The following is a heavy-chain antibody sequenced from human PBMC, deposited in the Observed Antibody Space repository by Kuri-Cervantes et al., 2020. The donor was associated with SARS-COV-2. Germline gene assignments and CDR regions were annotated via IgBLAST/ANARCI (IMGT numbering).Heavy chain of an antibody. D-gene: IGHD5-24*01. CDR2: ISTSGGDT. CDR1: RFTFNNYD. J-gene: IGHJ4*02. CDR3: AGVSTMGGSLD. Sequence: GGSMRLSCAASRFTFNNYDLIWVRQAPGKGLEWVSSISTSGGDTNYADSLKGRFTISRNNSKNTLYLQMNSLRGEDTAVYYCAGVSTMGGSLDWGQGTLVTVSS. V-gene: IGHV3-23*01.